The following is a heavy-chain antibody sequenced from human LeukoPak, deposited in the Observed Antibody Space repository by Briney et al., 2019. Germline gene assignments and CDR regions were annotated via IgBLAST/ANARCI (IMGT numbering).Heavy chain of an antibody. J-gene: IGHJ6*03. CDR3: ARVGTTNYYFYYMDV. CDR2: INSDGSST. CDR1: GFTFSSYW. Sequence: GGSLRLSCAASGFTFSSYWMHWVRQAPGKGLVWVSRINSDGSSTSYADSVKGRFTISRDNAKNSLYLQMNSLRAEDTAVYYCARVGTTNYYFYYMDVWGKGTTVTVSS. D-gene: IGHD2-2*01. V-gene: IGHV3-74*01.